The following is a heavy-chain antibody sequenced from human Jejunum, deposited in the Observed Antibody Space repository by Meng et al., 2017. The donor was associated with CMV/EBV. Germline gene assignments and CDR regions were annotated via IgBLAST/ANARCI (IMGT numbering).Heavy chain of an antibody. V-gene: IGHV3-21*01. CDR3: ARVGPYYDFWSGFLVGGLDV. CDR1: YS. CDR2: ISSASSFI. Sequence: YSMNWVRQAPGRGLEWVSSISSASSFIYYADSLKGRFTISRDNAKNSLYLQMNSLRAEDTAVYYCARVGPYYDFWSGFLVGGLDVWGRGTKVTVSS. J-gene: IGHJ6*02. D-gene: IGHD3-3*01.